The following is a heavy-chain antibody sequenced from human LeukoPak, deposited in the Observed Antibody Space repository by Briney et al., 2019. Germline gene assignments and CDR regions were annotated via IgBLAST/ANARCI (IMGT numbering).Heavy chain of an antibody. D-gene: IGHD6-13*01. V-gene: IGHV3-30*18. J-gene: IGHJ4*02. CDR1: GFTFSSYG. Sequence: SGGSLRLSCAASGFTFSSYGMHWVRQAPGKGLEWVAVISYDGSNKYYADSVKGRFTISRDNSKNTLYLQMNSLRAEDTAVYYCAKESGYSSSWYGNYFDCWGQGTLVTVSS. CDR3: AKESGYSSSWYGNYFDC. CDR2: ISYDGSNK.